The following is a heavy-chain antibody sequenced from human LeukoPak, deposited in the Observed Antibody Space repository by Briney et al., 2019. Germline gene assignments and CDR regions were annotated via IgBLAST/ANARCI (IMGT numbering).Heavy chain of an antibody. D-gene: IGHD3-16*01. CDR3: ARHLGGGIYFDY. CDR2: IYYTGST. Sequence: PSETLSLTCTVSGGSISSNRYYWGWLRQPPGKGLEWTGHIYYTGSTYYNPSLNSRITMSLDTSKNQFSLKLRSVTAADTAVYYCARHLGGGIYFDYWGQGTLVTVSS. J-gene: IGHJ4*02. CDR1: GGSISSNRYY. V-gene: IGHV4-39*01.